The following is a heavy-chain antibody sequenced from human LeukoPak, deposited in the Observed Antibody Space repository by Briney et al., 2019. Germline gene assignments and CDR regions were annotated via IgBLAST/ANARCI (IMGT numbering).Heavy chain of an antibody. Sequence: GGSLRLSCAASGFTFSSYWMSWVRQAPGKGLEWVANIKQDGSEKYYVDSVKGRFTISRDNAKNSLYLQMNSLRAEDTAVYYCARDQWGGSTSCYHYWGQGTLVTVSS. CDR1: GFTFSSYW. V-gene: IGHV3-7*01. CDR2: IKQDGSEK. D-gene: IGHD2-2*01. J-gene: IGHJ4*02. CDR3: ARDQWGGSTSCYHY.